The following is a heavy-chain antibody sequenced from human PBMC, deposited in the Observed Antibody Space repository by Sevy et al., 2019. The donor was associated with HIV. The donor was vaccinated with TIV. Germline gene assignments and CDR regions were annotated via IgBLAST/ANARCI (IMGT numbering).Heavy chain of an antibody. D-gene: IGHD3-22*01. J-gene: IGHJ4*02. CDR1: GYTLTALS. Sequence: GASVKVSCKVSGYTLTALSMHWVRQAPGKGLEWMGTFDPEDGETRIAQKFQGRVTMTEDTSTDTAYMELSSLRSEDTAVYFCATTKDYYDSSGYPFDHWGQGALVTVSS. CDR2: FDPEDGET. V-gene: IGHV1-24*01. CDR3: ATTKDYYDSSGYPFDH.